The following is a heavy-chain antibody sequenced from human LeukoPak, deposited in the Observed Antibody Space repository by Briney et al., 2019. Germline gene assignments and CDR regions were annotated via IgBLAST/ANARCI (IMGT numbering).Heavy chain of an antibody. CDR2: GSESGGT. J-gene: IGHJ5*02. Sequence: PSETLSLTCAVYGGSLNGHYWSWIRQPPGKGLEWIGEGSESGGTKFNPSLKSRVTISVDTSKNQFSLKLSSVTAADTAVYYCARDRGGSYQFDPWGQGTLVTVSS. CDR1: GGSLNGHY. V-gene: IGHV4-34*01. D-gene: IGHD1-26*01. CDR3: ARDRGGSYQFDP.